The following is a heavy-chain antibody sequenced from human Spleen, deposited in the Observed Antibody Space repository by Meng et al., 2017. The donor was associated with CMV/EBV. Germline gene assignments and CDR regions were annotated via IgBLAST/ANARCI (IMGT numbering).Heavy chain of an antibody. CDR2: IYYTGST. Sequence: GSLSLTCSVSDSSISGYYWNWIRQPPGKGLQWIGSIYYTGSTNYNPSLKSRVTISVNTSKKQFSLKLSSVTAADTAVYYCARTLGPHWGQGTMVTVSS. J-gene: IGHJ4*02. D-gene: IGHD7-27*01. CDR3: ARTLGPH. V-gene: IGHV4-59*01. CDR1: DSSISGYY.